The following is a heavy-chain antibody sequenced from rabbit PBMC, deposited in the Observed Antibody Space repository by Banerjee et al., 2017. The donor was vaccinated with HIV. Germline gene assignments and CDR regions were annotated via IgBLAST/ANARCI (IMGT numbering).Heavy chain of an antibody. D-gene: IGHD1-1*01. Sequence: EGSLTLTCPASGFDFSGYWMSWVRQAPGKGLEWIGTIATGDGITYYASWAKGRFTMSKTSSTTVTLQMTSLTVADTATYFCARYESGYFTLWGPGTLVTVS. CDR2: IATGDGIT. V-gene: IGHV1S45*01. CDR1: GFDFSGYW. J-gene: IGHJ4*01. CDR3: ARYESGYFTL.